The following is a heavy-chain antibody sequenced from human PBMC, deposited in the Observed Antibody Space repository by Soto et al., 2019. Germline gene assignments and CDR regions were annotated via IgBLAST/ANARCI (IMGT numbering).Heavy chain of an antibody. V-gene: IGHV3-23*01. CDR1: GFTFSSSA. J-gene: IGHJ5*02. Sequence: GGSLRLSCAASGFTFSSSAMTWVRQAPGKGLEWVSTISASGSSIYYADSVKGRFTISRDNSENTLFLQMSSLRAEDTAVYYCAKDSKAWGQGTLVTVSS. CDR3: AKDSKA. CDR2: ISASGSSI.